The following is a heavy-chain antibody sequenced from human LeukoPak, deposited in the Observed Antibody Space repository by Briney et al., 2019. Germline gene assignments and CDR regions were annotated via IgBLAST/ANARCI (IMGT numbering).Heavy chain of an antibody. J-gene: IGHJ4*02. D-gene: IGHD3-10*01. CDR2: IYTSGST. Sequence: SETLSLTCTVSGGSISSYYWSWIRQPAGNGLEWIGLIYTSGSTNYNPSLKSRVTMSVDTSKNQFSLKLSSVTAADTAVYYCARARRPGGYASGFFDYWGQGTLVTVSS. CDR1: GGSISSYY. CDR3: ARARRPGGYASGFFDY. V-gene: IGHV4-4*07.